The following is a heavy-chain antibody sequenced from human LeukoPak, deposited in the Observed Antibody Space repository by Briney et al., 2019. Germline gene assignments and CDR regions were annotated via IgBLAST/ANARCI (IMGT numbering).Heavy chain of an antibody. D-gene: IGHD6-19*01. V-gene: IGHV3-21*01. CDR2: ISSSSSYI. CDR3: ARDERNSSGWYGFDY. Sequence: GGSLRLSCAASGFTFSSYSMNWDRQAPGKGLEWVSSISSSSSYIYYADSVKGRFTISRDNAMNSLYLQMNSLRAEDTAVYYCARDERNSSGWYGFDYWGQGTLVTVSS. CDR1: GFTFSSYS. J-gene: IGHJ4*02.